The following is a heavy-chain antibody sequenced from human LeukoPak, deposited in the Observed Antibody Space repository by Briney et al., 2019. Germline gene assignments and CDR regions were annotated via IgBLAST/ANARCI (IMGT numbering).Heavy chain of an antibody. D-gene: IGHD6-13*01. Sequence: SETLSLTCAVYGGSFSGYYWSWIRQPPGKGLEWIGEINHSGSTNYNPSLKSRVTISVDTSKNQFSLKLSPVTAADTAVYYCARGPLKAAAGPYWGQGTLVTVSS. CDR1: GGSFSGYY. CDR2: INHSGST. CDR3: ARGPLKAAAGPY. V-gene: IGHV4-34*01. J-gene: IGHJ4*02.